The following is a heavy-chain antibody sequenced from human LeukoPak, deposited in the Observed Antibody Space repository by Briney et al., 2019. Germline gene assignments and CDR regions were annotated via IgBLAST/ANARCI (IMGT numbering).Heavy chain of an antibody. J-gene: IGHJ4*02. CDR3: ARARTMYYYDSSVD. CDR2: ISGFNGNT. D-gene: IGHD3-22*01. CDR1: GYTFGNYG. V-gene: IGHV1-18*01. Sequence: GASVKVSCKAAGYTFGNYGIKWVRQAPGQGLEWVGWISGFNGNTNYAQNFHDRVTMTTDTSTTTAYMELRNLRSDDTAVYYCARARTMYYYDSSVDWGQGTLVTVSS.